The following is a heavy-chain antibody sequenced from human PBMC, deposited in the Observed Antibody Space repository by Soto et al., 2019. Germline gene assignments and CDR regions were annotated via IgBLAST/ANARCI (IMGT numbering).Heavy chain of an antibody. V-gene: IGHV1-3*01. CDR3: ARDGKQTESGWTDYFDY. CDR2: INGGKGNT. D-gene: IGHD6-19*01. J-gene: IGHJ4*02. Sequence: ASVKVSCKASGYSFTNYAIHWVRQAPGQRLEWMGWINGGKGNTKYSQQFQGRVTISRDTAANTVYMELSSLRSEDTAVYYCARDGKQTESGWTDYFDYWGQGTLVTVSS. CDR1: GYSFTNYA.